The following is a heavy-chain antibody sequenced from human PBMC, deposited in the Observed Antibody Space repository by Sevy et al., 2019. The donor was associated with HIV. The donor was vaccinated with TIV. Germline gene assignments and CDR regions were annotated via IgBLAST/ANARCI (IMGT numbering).Heavy chain of an antibody. CDR2: IYYSGST. J-gene: IGHJ6*02. Sequence: SETLSLTCTVSGGSISSGDYYWSWIRQPPGKGLEWIGYIYYSGSTYYNPSLKSRVTISVDTSKNQLSLKLSSVTAADTAVYYCATMGAYYYGSGATYGMDVWGQGTTVTVSS. CDR3: ATMGAYYYGSGATYGMDV. D-gene: IGHD3-10*01. V-gene: IGHV4-30-4*01. CDR1: GGSISSGDYY.